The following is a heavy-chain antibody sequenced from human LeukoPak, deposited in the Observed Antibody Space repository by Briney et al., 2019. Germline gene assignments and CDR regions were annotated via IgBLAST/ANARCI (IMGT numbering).Heavy chain of an antibody. J-gene: IGHJ5*02. CDR1: GGTFSSYA. CDR2: IIPIFGTA. V-gene: IGHV1-69*01. CDR3: ARVNITMIVVVTRGWFDP. D-gene: IGHD3-22*01. Sequence: ASVKVSCKASGGTFSSYAISWVRQAPGQGLEWMGGIIPIFGTANYAQKFQGRVTITADESTSTAYMELSSLRSEDTAVYYCARVNITMIVVVTRGWFDPWGQGTLVTVSS.